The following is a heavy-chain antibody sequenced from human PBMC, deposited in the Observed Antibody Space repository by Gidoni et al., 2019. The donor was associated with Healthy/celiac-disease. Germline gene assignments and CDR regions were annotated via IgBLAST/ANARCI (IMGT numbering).Heavy chain of an antibody. CDR2: IRSKANSYAT. D-gene: IGHD3-22*01. CDR1: GFTFGASA. V-gene: IGHV3-73*02. Sequence: EVQLVESGGGLVQPGGSLKLSCAAAGFTFGASAMHWVPQASGTGLEWVGRIRSKANSYATAYAASVKGRFTISRDDSKNTAYLQMNSLKTEDTAVYYCTIRPGTYYYDSSGLDSLWFDPWGQGTLVTVSS. CDR3: TIRPGTYYYDSSGLDSLWFDP. J-gene: IGHJ5*02.